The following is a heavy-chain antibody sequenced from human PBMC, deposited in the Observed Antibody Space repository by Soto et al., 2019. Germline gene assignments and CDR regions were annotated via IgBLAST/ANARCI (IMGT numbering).Heavy chain of an antibody. Sequence: QPGGSLRLSCAASGFTFSSYAMSWVRQAPGKGLEWVSSIVSISGGSTYYADSVKGRFIISRDNSKNTLYLQMHSLRAEDTAVYYCAKKTEATLVRGVSHDYWGQGTLVTAPQ. D-gene: IGHD3-10*01. CDR1: GFTFSSYA. J-gene: IGHJ4*02. V-gene: IGHV3-23*01. CDR2: IVSISGGST. CDR3: AKKTEATLVRGVSHDY.